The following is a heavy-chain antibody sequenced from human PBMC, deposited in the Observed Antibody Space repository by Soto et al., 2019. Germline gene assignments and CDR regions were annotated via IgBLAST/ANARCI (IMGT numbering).Heavy chain of an antibody. V-gene: IGHV3-7*05. Sequence: EVQLVESGGGLVQPGGSLRLSCAASGFTLSSYWRSWVRQAPGKGLEWVDNIKQDGSEKYYVDSVKGRFTISRDNAKNSLYLQMNSLRAKDTAVDYCARDRGSRKKFDYWGQGTLVTVSS. D-gene: IGHD3-16*01. CDR1: GFTLSSYW. CDR3: ARDRGSRKKFDY. CDR2: IKQDGSEK. J-gene: IGHJ4*02.